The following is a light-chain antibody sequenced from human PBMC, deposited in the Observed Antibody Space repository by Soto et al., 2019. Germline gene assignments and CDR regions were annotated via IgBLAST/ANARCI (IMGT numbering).Light chain of an antibody. J-gene: IGKJ2*01. Sequence: EIVLTQSPGTLSLSPGERATLSCRASQSVSSSYLAWYQQKPGQAPRLHIYDASSRATGIPDTFSGSGSGTDFTLTIRTLEPEDFAVYYCQQYGSSLYTFGQGTKLEIK. CDR3: QQYGSSLYT. CDR2: DAS. CDR1: QSVSSSY. V-gene: IGKV3-20*01.